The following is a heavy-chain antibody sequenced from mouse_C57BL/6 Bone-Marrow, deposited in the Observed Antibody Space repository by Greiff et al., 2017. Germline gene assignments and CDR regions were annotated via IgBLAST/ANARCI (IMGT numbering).Heavy chain of an antibody. CDR3: ASGGFAY. CDR1: GFTFSDYY. V-gene: IGHV5-12*01. J-gene: IGHJ3*01. CDR2: ISNGGGSP. Sequence: EVHLAESGGGFVQPGGSLKFSCAASGFTFSDYYMHWVRQTPEQRLEWVASISNGGGSPYYPDTVKGRITISRDNAKNTLDLQVGRLKSEDTAMYYCASGGFAYWGQGTLVTVSA.